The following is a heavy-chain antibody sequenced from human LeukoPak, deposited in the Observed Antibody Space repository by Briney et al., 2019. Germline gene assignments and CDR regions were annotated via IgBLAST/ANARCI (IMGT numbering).Heavy chain of an antibody. V-gene: IGHV3-30*18. CDR3: AKAPYHYGSGTYYFDY. Sequence: PGRSLRLSCAASGFTFSSYGMHWVRQAPGKGLEWVAVISYDGSNKYYADSVKGLFTISRDNSKNTLYLQMNSLRAEDTAVYYCAKAPYHYGSGTYYFDYWGQGTLVTVSS. J-gene: IGHJ4*02. D-gene: IGHD3-10*01. CDR1: GFTFSSYG. CDR2: ISYDGSNK.